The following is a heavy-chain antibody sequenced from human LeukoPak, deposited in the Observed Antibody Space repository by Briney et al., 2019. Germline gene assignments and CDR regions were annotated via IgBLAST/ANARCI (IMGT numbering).Heavy chain of an antibody. V-gene: IGHV1-69*04. Sequence: ASVKVSCKASGGTFSSYAISWVRQAPGQGLEWMGRIIPILGIANYAQKFQGRVTITADKSASTAYMELSSLRSEDTAVYYCARGEANSYGRSYYYGMDVCGQATTVTVSS. D-gene: IGHD5-18*01. J-gene: IGHJ6*02. CDR2: IIPILGIA. CDR3: ARGEANSYGRSYYYGMDV. CDR1: GGTFSSYA.